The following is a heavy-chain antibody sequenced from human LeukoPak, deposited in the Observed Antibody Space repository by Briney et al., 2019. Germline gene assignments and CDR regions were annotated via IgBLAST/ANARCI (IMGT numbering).Heavy chain of an antibody. CDR2: IYHSGST. J-gene: IGHJ4*02. CDR3: ARGPHVLLWFGEPDYFDY. V-gene: IGHV4-30-2*01. Sequence: NASETLSLTCTVSGGSISSGGYYWSWIRQPPGKGLEWIGYIYHSGSTYYNPSLKSRVTISVDTSKNQFSLKLSSVTAADTAVYYCARGPHVLLWFGEPDYFDYWGQGTLVTVSS. CDR1: GGSISSGGYY. D-gene: IGHD3-10*01.